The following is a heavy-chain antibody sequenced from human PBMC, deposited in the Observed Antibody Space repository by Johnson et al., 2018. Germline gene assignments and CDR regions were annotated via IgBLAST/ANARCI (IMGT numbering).Heavy chain of an antibody. V-gene: IGHV3-48*01. CDR1: EFTFSSHG. Sequence: QLVQSGGGLVQPGGSLKVSCAASEFTFSSHGMIWVRQAPGKGLEWVSYISPSGSRKDYADSVVGRFTTSRDNAKNSLYLQMNILRADETAVYYCAKVRGPTVNTMYMDVWGKGTTVTVSS. CDR2: ISPSGSRK. D-gene: IGHD4-17*01. CDR3: AKVRGPTVNTMYMDV. J-gene: IGHJ6*03.